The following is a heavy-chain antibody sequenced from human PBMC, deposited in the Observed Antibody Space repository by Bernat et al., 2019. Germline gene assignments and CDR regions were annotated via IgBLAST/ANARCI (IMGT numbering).Heavy chain of an antibody. Sequence: EVQLVESGGGLVQPGGSLRLSCAASRFTFSGYAMTWVRQAPGKGLEWVSAISGGSSSTYYADSVKGRFTISRDNSKNTLYLQMNSLRAEDTAVYYCAKGRGNRLSTFDYWGQGALVAVSA. D-gene: IGHD1-14*01. J-gene: IGHJ4*02. V-gene: IGHV3-23*04. CDR3: AKGRGNRLSTFDY. CDR2: ISGGSSST. CDR1: RFTFSGYA.